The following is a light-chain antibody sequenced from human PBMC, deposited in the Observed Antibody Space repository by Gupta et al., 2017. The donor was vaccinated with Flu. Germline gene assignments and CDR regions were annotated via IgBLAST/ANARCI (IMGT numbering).Light chain of an antibody. V-gene: IGLV2-14*01. CDR1: SSDIGTYNY. CDR3: SSYTTSGISV. Sequence: QSVLTQPASVSGSPVQSITLSCTGTSSDIGTYNYVSWYQHHPGKVPKLMIYEINSRASGVSNRFSGSMSGNTASLTISGLQAEDESDYYCSSYTTSGISVFGGGTKVTVL. CDR2: EIN. J-gene: IGLJ3*02.